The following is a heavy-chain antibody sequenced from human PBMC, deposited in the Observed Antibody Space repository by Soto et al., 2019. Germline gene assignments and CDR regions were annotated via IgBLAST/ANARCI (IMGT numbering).Heavy chain of an antibody. CDR3: AKIESRFYYDSTGYYPFDY. J-gene: IGHJ4*02. D-gene: IGHD3-22*01. CDR1: GFTFNIHG. CDR2: ISYDGSYK. Sequence: GGSLRLSCAASGFTFNIHGMHWVRQAPGKGLEWVAAISYDGSYKYYTDSVKGRFTISRDYSMNTLYLQMNSLRAEDTAVYYCAKIESRFYYDSTGYYPFDYWGQGTLVTVSS. V-gene: IGHV3-30*18.